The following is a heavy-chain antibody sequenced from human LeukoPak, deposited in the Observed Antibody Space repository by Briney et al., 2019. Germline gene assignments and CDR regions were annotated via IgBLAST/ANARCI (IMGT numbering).Heavy chain of an antibody. Sequence: SETLSLTCTVSGGSISSYYWSWIRQPAGKELEWIGRIYTSGSTNYNPSLKSRVTMSVDTSKNQFSLKLSSVTAADTAVYYCARGRFGYSYGYYFDYWGQGTLVTVSS. J-gene: IGHJ4*02. CDR3: ARGRFGYSYGYYFDY. D-gene: IGHD5-18*01. V-gene: IGHV4-4*07. CDR1: GGSISSYY. CDR2: IYTSGST.